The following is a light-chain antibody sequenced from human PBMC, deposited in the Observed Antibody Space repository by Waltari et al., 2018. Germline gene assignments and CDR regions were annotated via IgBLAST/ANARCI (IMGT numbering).Light chain of an antibody. CDR3: QQYANLPLT. CDR2: DAS. V-gene: IGKV1-33*01. CDR1: QDIRKN. J-gene: IGKJ4*01. Sequence: DIQMTQSPSSLSASVGDRVTITCQASQDIRKNLNWFQQKPGKAPQVLIFDASNSQAAVPSRFSGSGSGTDCAFTISSLQPEDIGTYYCQQYANLPLTFGGGTRVEIK.